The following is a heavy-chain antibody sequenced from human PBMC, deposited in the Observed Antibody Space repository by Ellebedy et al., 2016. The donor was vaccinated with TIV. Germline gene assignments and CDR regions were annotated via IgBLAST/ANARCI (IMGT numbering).Heavy chain of an antibody. D-gene: IGHD3-10*01. J-gene: IGHJ2*01. CDR3: ASRGVGDIGGGSDFDL. CDR1: GYTFTSYD. V-gene: IGHV1-8*01. CDR2: MNPNSGNT. Sequence: AASVKVSCKASGYTFTSYDINWVRQATGQGLEWMGWMNPNSGNTGYAQKFQGRVTMTRNTSISTAYMELSSLRSEDTAVYYCASRGVGDIGGGSDFDLWGRGTLVTVSS.